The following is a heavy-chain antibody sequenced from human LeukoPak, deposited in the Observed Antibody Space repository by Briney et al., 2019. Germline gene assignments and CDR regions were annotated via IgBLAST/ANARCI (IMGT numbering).Heavy chain of an antibody. J-gene: IGHJ2*01. CDR2: IYYSGST. Sequence: SETLSLTCTVSGGSISSYYWSWIRQPPGKGLEWIGYIYYSGSTNYNPSLKSRVTISVDTSKNQFSLKLSSVTAADTAVYYCARRDDYGDWYFDLWGRGTLVTVSS. CDR1: GGSISSYY. CDR3: ARRDDYGDWYFDL. D-gene: IGHD4-17*01. V-gene: IGHV4-59*08.